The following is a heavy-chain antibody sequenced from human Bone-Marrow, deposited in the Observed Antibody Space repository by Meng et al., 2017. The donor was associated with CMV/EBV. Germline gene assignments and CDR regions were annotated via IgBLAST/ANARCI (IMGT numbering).Heavy chain of an antibody. Sequence: SETLSLTCTVSGDSISSSSYYWAWIRQTPGKGLEWIGSIYFRGTTYYSPSLRSRVTISVDTSQNQFSLKLASVTAADTAMYFCARVKYGSPNWIDPWGPGTLVTVSS. CDR2: IYFRGTT. D-gene: IGHD3-10*01. CDR3: ARVKYGSPNWIDP. CDR1: GDSISSSSYY. V-gene: IGHV4-39*07. J-gene: IGHJ5*02.